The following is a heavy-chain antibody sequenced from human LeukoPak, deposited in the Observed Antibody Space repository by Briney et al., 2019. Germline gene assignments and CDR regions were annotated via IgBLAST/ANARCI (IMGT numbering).Heavy chain of an antibody. D-gene: IGHD2-2*01. V-gene: IGHV1-18*01. CDR3: ARDLHNIVVVPAAIPDAFDI. J-gene: IGHJ3*02. CDR1: GYTFTSYG. Sequence: APVKVSCKASGYTFTSYGISWVRQAPGQGLEWMGWISAYNGNTNYAQKLQGRVTMTTDTSTSTAYMELRSLRSDDTAVYYCARDLHNIVVVPAAIPDAFDIWGQGTMVTVSS. CDR2: ISAYNGNT.